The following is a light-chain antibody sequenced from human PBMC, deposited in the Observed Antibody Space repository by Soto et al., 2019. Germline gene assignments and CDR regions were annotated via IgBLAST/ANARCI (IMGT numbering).Light chain of an antibody. CDR1: QSVSSN. CDR2: VAI. V-gene: IGKV3-15*01. CDR3: QNYETWLPRFT. J-gene: IGKJ3*01. Sequence: EIVLTQTPATLSVSPGERATLSCRASQSVSSNLAWYQPKPGQAPRLLIYVAISRAFSIPARFSGSWFATEFTLTISSLQSEDFAVYYCQNYETWLPRFTFGPGNKVDIK.